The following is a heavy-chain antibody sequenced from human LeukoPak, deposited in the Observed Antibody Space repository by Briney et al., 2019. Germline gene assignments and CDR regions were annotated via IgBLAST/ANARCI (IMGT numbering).Heavy chain of an antibody. J-gene: IGHJ4*02. CDR2: VNPNSGGT. V-gene: IGHV1-2*02. CDR3: VSYDSSGYPY. Sequence: ASVKVSCKASGYTFTGYYMHWVRQAPGQGLEWMGWVNPNSGGTNYAQKFQGRVTMTRDTSISTAYMELTRLRSDDTAVYYCVSYDSSGYPYWGQGTLVTVSS. CDR1: GYTFTGYY. D-gene: IGHD3-22*01.